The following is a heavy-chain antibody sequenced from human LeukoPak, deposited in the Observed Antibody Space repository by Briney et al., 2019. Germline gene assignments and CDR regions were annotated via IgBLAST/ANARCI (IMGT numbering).Heavy chain of an antibody. V-gene: IGHV3-23*01. CDR1: GFIFGSYG. CDR2: IAGSGGST. J-gene: IGHJ5*02. Sequence: GGSLRLSCAASGFIFGSYGMSWVRQAPGKGLEWVAVIAGSGGSTYYADSVKGRFTISRDNSKNSLYLQMNSLRAEDTAVYYCATDGSGSYYAFDPWGQGTLVTVSS. D-gene: IGHD3-10*01. CDR3: ATDGSGSYYAFDP.